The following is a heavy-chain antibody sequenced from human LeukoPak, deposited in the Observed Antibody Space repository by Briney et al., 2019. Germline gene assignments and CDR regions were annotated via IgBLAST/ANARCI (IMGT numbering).Heavy chain of an antibody. CDR3: ARCYGSGSYYNGLTFGY. V-gene: IGHV3-33*01. Sequence: GGSLRLSCAASGFTFSSYGVHWVRQPPGKGLEWVAVIWYDGSNKYYADSVKGRFTISRDNYKNTLYLQMNSLRAEDTGVYYCARCYGSGSYYNGLTFGYWGQGTLVTVSS. CDR1: GFTFSSYG. D-gene: IGHD3-10*01. CDR2: IWYDGSNK. J-gene: IGHJ4*02.